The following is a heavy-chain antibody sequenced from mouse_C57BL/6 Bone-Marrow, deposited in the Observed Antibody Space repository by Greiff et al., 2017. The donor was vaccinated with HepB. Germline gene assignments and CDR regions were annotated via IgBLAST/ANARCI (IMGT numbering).Heavy chain of an antibody. CDR3: ARDDDGYSMDY. CDR2: IYPGDGDT. J-gene: IGHJ4*01. D-gene: IGHD2-3*01. V-gene: IGHV1-82*01. Sequence: QVQLQQSGPELVKPGASVKISCKASGYAFSSSWMNWVKQRPGKGLEWIGRIYPGDGDTNYNGKFKGKATLTADKSSSTAYMQLSSLTSEDSAIYYCARDDDGYSMDYWGQGTSVTVSS. CDR1: GYAFSSSW.